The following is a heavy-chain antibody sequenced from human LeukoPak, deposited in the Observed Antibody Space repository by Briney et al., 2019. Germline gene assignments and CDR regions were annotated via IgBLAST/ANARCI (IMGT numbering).Heavy chain of an antibody. Sequence: ASVKVSCKASGGTFSSYAISWVRQAPGQGLGWMGGIILIFGTANYAQKFQGRVTITTDESTSTAYMELSSLRSEDTAVYYCARSNDFWSGVRFDPWCQGTLVTVSS. CDR3: ARSNDFWSGVRFDP. J-gene: IGHJ5*02. V-gene: IGHV1-69*05. CDR2: IILIFGTA. D-gene: IGHD3-3*01. CDR1: GGTFSSYA.